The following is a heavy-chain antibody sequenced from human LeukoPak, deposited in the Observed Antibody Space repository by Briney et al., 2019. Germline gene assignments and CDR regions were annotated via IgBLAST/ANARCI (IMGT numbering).Heavy chain of an antibody. D-gene: IGHD1-26*01. J-gene: IGHJ4*02. V-gene: IGHV3-23*01. CDR1: GFTLSHYA. CDR3: AKTSGSYRFDY. CDR2: LHDSGAST. Sequence: GGSLRLSCTASGFTLSHYAMSWVRQAPGKGLEWVSALHDSGASTYYADSVKGRFTVSRDSSKNTLNLQMNSLRAEDTAVYYCAKTSGSYRFDYWGQGTLVTVSS.